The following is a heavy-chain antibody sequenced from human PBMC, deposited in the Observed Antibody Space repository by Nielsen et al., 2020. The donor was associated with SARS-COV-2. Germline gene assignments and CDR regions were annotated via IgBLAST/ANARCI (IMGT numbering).Heavy chain of an antibody. Sequence: GGSLRLSCAASGFTFGSSWMHWVHQAPGKGLVWVSRINSDGRTTTYADSVKGRFTISRDNAKNTLYLQMNSLRAEDTAVYYCARAKFYDSGVDPWGQGTLVTVSS. CDR3: ARAKFYDSGVDP. V-gene: IGHV3-74*01. D-gene: IGHD5/OR15-5a*01. CDR2: INSDGRTT. CDR1: GFTFGSSW. J-gene: IGHJ5*02.